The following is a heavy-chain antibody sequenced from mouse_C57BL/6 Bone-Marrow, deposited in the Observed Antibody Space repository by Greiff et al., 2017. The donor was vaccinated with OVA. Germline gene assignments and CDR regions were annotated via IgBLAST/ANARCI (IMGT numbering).Heavy chain of an antibody. CDR1: GYTFTNYW. CDR3: ARGGYYPFDY. D-gene: IGHD2-3*01. V-gene: IGHV1-63*01. CDR2: IYPGGGYT. J-gene: IGHJ2*01. Sequence: VQRVESGAELVRPGTSVKMSCKASGYTFTNYWIGWAKQRPGHGLEWIGDIYPGGGYTNYNEKFKGKATLTADKSSSTAYMQFSSLTSEDSAIYYCARGGYYPFDYWGQGTTLTVSS.